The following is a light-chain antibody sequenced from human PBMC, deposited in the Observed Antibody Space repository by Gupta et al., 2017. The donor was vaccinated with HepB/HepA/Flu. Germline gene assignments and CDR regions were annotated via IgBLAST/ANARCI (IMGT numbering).Light chain of an antibody. CDR2: KAS. Sequence: IQMTQPPSTLSASVGDRVTITCRASQSISNWLAWYQQKAGKPPNLLIYKASTLQSGVPSRFSGSGSGTEFTLTISSLQPDDFTTYYCQQYNSYPYTFGGGTKLEIK. CDR3: QQYNSYPYT. J-gene: IGKJ2*01. CDR1: QSISNW. V-gene: IGKV1-5*03.